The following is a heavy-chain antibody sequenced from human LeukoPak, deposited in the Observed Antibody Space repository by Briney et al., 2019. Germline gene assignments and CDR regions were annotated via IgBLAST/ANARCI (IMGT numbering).Heavy chain of an antibody. CDR3: AGAGLLSSGYYYGN. Sequence: SETLSLTCAVYGGSFSGYYWSWIRQPPGKGLEWIGEINHSGSTNYNPSLKSRVTISVDTSKNQFSLKLSSVTAADTAVYYCAGAGLLSSGYYYGNWGQGTLVTVSS. CDR2: INHSGST. J-gene: IGHJ4*02. CDR1: GGSFSGYY. V-gene: IGHV4-34*01. D-gene: IGHD3-22*01.